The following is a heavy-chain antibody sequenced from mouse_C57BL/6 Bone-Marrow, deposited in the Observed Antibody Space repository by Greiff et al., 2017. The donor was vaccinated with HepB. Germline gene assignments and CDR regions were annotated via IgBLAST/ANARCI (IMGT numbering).Heavy chain of an antibody. Sequence: VQLKQSGAELARPGASVKMSCKASGYTFTSYTMHWVKQRPGQGLEWIGYINPSSGYTKYNQKFKDKATLTADKSSSTAYMQLSSLTSEDSAVYYCARRLPRAMDYWGQGTSVTVSS. V-gene: IGHV1-4*01. J-gene: IGHJ4*01. CDR1: GYTFTSYT. CDR3: ARRLPRAMDY. CDR2: INPSSGYT. D-gene: IGHD2-4*01.